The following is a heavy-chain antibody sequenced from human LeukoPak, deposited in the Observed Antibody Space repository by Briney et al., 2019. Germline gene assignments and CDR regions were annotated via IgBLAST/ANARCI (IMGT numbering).Heavy chain of an antibody. V-gene: IGHV3-74*01. CDR3: ARVAKVGGALQY. J-gene: IGHJ4*02. CDR2: INTDGTFT. CDR1: GFTFSDYW. D-gene: IGHD1-26*01. Sequence: PGGSLRLSCAASGFTFSDYWMHWVRQAPGKGLVWVSRINTDGTFTRYADSVQGRFTISRDTAKNTLFLQMNSLRAEDTAVYYCARVAKVGGALQYWGQGILVTVSS.